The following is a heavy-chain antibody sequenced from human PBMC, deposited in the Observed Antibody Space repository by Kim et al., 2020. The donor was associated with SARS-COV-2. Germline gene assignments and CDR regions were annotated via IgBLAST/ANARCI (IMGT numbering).Heavy chain of an antibody. CDR1: GFTFSDYY. CDR3: ARDGRLDGPPNSGSYPDY. J-gene: IGHJ4*02. D-gene: IGHD1-26*01. V-gene: IGHV3-11*01. CDR2: ISSSGSTI. Sequence: GGSLRLSCAASGFTFSDYYMSWIRQAPGKGLEWVSYISSSGSTIYYADSVKGRFTISRDNAKNSLYLQMNRLRAEDTAVYYCARDGRLDGPPNSGSYPDYWGQGTLVTVSS.